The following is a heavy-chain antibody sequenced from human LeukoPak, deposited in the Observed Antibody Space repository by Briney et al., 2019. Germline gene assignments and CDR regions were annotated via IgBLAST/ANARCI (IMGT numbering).Heavy chain of an antibody. Sequence: GGSLRLSRAASGFTFSSYAMHWVRQAPGKGVEYVSAISSNGGSTYYANSLKGRFTISRDNSKNTLYLLMGSLRAEDMAVYYFARGTAMVRGVTTIFDYWGQGTLVTVSS. J-gene: IGHJ4*02. CDR3: ARGTAMVRGVTTIFDY. V-gene: IGHV3-64*01. CDR2: ISSNGGST. D-gene: IGHD3-10*01. CDR1: GFTFSSYA.